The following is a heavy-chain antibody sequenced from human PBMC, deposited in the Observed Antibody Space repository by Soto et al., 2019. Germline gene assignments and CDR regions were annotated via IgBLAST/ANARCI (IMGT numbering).Heavy chain of an antibody. V-gene: IGHV4-34*01. J-gene: IGHJ4*02. Sequence: SENLCLTCVVYCGSFSGYYWSWIRQPPGKGLEWIGEINHSGSINYNPSLKSRVTISVDTSKNKFFLKLSSVTAADTGVYYCAKGKYPDDWGQGTLVTVS. CDR1: CGSFSGYY. CDR3: AKGKYPDD. CDR2: INHSGSI.